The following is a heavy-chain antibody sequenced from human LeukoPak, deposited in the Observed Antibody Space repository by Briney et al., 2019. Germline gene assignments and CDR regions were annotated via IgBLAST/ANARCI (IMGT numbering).Heavy chain of an antibody. CDR1: GGSITTNTYY. J-gene: IGHJ4*02. Sequence: PSQTLSLTCSVSGGSITTNTYYWSWLRQPPGKGLEWIGYIDHSGNTDYNPSPKTRVTISRDTSKHQFSLKLSSVTTADTAVYYCARDWYSSGWYRFDYWGQGTLVTVSS. V-gene: IGHV4-61*01. CDR3: ARDWYSSGWYRFDY. D-gene: IGHD6-19*01. CDR2: IDHSGNT.